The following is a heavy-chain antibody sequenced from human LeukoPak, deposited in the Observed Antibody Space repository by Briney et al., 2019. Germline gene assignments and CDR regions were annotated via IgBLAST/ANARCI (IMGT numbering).Heavy chain of an antibody. CDR2: ISGSGGST. V-gene: IGHV3-23*01. Sequence: HPGGSLRLTCEVSGFTFNTHDMSWVRQAPGKGLEWVSGISGSGGSTYHADSVKGRFTISRDNSKNTLYLQMNSLRAEDTAVYYCARWPDYFDTSRYYYGMDVWGQGTTVTVSS. D-gene: IGHD3-22*01. CDR3: ARWPDYFDTSRYYYGMDV. J-gene: IGHJ6*02. CDR1: GFTFNTHD.